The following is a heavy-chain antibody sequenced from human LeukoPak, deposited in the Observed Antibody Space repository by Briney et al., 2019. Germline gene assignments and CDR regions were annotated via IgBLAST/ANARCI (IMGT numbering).Heavy chain of an antibody. V-gene: IGHV4-59*08. CDR2: IYYTGII. CDR3: ARLAPYPGVWASDY. D-gene: IGHD1-26*01. Sequence: SETLSLTCTVSGGSISSFYWSWIRQPPGKGLEWIGYIYYTGIIYYNPSLKSRVTISVDTSKNQFSLKLTSVTAADTAVYYCARLAPYPGVWASDYWGQGTLVTVSS. CDR1: GGSISSFY. J-gene: IGHJ4*02.